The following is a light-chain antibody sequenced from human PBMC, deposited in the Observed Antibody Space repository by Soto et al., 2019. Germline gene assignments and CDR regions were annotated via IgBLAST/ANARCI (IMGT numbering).Light chain of an antibody. CDR3: SSYTSSSTRV. CDR1: SSDVGGYNY. V-gene: IGLV2-14*01. Sequence: QSALTQPPSASGSPGQSVAISCTGTSSDVGGYNYVSWHQQHPGKAPKLMIYEVSNRPSGVSDRFSGSKSGDTASLTISGLQAEDEADYYCSSYTSSSTRVFGTGTKLTVL. CDR2: EVS. J-gene: IGLJ1*01.